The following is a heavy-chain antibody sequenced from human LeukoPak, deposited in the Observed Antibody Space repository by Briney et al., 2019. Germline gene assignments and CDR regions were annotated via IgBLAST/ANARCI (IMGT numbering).Heavy chain of an antibody. CDR3: ARIGSFSSADY. Sequence: PSETLSLTCGVSCYSISSGFYWGWIRQPPGKGLEWIGNMYHSGSTYYNPSLKSRVTISIDTSKNQFSLKLTSVTAADTAVYYCARIGSFSSADYWGQGTLVTVSS. J-gene: IGHJ4*02. D-gene: IGHD6-19*01. CDR1: CYSISSGFY. CDR2: MYHSGST. V-gene: IGHV4-38-2*01.